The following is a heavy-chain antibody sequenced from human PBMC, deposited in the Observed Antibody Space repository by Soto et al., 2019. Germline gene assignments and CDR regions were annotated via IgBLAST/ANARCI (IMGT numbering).Heavy chain of an antibody. CDR2: INPSGGST. CDR3: VRSPVLDFWSGQNWFDP. CDR1: GYTFTSYY. Sequence: GASVKVSCKASGYTFTSYYMHWVRQAPGQGLEWMGIINPSGGSTSYAQKFQGRVTMTRDTSTSTVYMELSSLRSEDTAVYYCVRSPVLDFWSGQNWFDPWGQGTLVTVSS. D-gene: IGHD3-3*01. V-gene: IGHV1-46*01. J-gene: IGHJ5*02.